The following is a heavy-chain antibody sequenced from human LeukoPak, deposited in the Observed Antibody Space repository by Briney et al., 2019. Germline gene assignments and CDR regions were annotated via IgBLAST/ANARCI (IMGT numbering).Heavy chain of an antibody. V-gene: IGHV1-18*01. D-gene: IGHD2-15*01. J-gene: IGHJ3*02. Sequence: RASVKVSCKASGYTFSSYGITWVRQAPGQGLEWMGWISAYNGNTKSAQKLQGRVTMTTDTSTSTAYMELRSLRSDDTAVYYCARDEGVVIAARGDIWGQGTMVTVSS. CDR2: ISAYNGNT. CDR1: GYTFSSYG. CDR3: ARDEGVVIAARGDI.